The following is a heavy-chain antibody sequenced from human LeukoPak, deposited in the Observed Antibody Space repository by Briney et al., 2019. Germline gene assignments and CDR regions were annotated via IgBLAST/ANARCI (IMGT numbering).Heavy chain of an antibody. J-gene: IGHJ4*02. CDR3: ARDYYDSSGYYYFDY. Sequence: RPGGSLRLSCAASGFTFSSYSMNWVRQAPGKGLEWVSYISSSSSTIYYADSVKGRFTISRDNAKNSLYLQMNSLRAEDTAVYYCARDYYDSSGYYYFDYWGQGTLVTVSS. CDR1: GFTFSSYS. V-gene: IGHV3-48*01. CDR2: ISSSSSTI. D-gene: IGHD3-22*01.